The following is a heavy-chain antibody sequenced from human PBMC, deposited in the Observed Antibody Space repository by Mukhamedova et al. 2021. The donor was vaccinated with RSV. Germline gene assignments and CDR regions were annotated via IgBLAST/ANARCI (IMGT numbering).Heavy chain of an antibody. V-gene: IGHV3-23*01. J-gene: IGHJ1*01. Sequence: GLEWVAAISVGGDKTYYADSVKGRFTISRDNSKTTLYLQMTSLRAADTAVYYCATDGRLLITPGAHAAYFHRWGQGTLVTVSS. CDR2: ISVGGDKT. CDR3: ATDGRLLITPGAHAAYFHR. D-gene: IGHD3-10*01.